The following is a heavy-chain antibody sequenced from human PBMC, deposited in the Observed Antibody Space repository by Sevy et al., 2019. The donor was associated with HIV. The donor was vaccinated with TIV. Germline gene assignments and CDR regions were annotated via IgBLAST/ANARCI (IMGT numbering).Heavy chain of an antibody. J-gene: IGHJ3*02. CDR2: ISYDGSNK. D-gene: IGHD2-15*01. CDR1: GFTFSSYA. Sequence: GGSLRLSCAASGFTFSSYAMHWVRQAPGKGLEWVTVISYDGSNKYYADSVKGRFTISRDNSKNTLYLQMNSLRAEDTAVYYCARDPYCSGGSCHYAFDIWGQGTMVTVSS. V-gene: IGHV3-30-3*01. CDR3: ARDPYCSGGSCHYAFDI.